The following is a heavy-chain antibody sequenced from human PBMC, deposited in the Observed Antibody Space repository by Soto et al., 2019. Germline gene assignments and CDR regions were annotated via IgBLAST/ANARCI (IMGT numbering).Heavy chain of an antibody. D-gene: IGHD1-26*01. CDR1: GFTFADSS. V-gene: IGHV1-58*01. CDR2: IVVDSGNT. J-gene: IGHJ4*02. Sequence: ASVKVSCKPSGFTFADSSVQWVRQARGQRLEWIGRIVVDSGNTKYAQKFPERVTITWDMSTSTAYMELSSLRSEDTAVYYCAAANNTSPFDYWGQGTLVTVSS. CDR3: AAANNTSPFDY.